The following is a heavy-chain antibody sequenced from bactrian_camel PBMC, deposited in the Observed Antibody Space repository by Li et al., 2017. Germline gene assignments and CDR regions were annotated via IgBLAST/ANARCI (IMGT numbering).Heavy chain of an antibody. CDR3: ALAWGSVCEAWSGYTE. CDR2: SSSGAVSL. Sequence: VQLVESGGGLVQPGGSLKLSCTGSGYTFRNYAMMWLRQGPGKGLEWVSSSSSGAVSLLYADSVKGRFTVSLDNRKNTVYLQMNSLRPDDSGTYYCALAWGSVCEAWSGYTEWGRGTQVTVS. J-gene: IGHJ4*01. D-gene: IGHD3*01. V-gene: IGHV3S40*01. CDR1: GYTFRNYA.